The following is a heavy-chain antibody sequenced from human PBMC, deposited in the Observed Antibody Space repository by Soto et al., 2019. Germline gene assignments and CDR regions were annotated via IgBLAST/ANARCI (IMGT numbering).Heavy chain of an antibody. J-gene: IGHJ6*02. V-gene: IGHV4-31*03. D-gene: IGHD2-15*01. CDR3: ARVNCSGGSCYSDYYYYYGMDV. Sequence: SETLSLTCTVSGGSISSGGYYWSWIRQHPGKGLEWIGYIYYSGSTYYNPSLKSRVTISVDTSKNQFSLKLSSVTAADTAVYYCARVNCSGGSCYSDYYYYYGMDVWGQGTTVTVSS. CDR2: IYYSGST. CDR1: GGSISSGGYY.